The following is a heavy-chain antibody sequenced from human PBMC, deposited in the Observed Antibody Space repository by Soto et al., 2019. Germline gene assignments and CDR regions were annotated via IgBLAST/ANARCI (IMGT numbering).Heavy chain of an antibody. D-gene: IGHD2-15*01. CDR1: GFTFSNAW. V-gene: IGHV3-15*01. J-gene: IGHJ6*03. CDR2: IKSKTDGGTT. Sequence: GGSLRLSCAASGFTFSNAWMSWVRQAPGKGLEWVGRIKSKTDGGTTDYAAPVKGRFTISREDSKNTLYLQMNSLKTEDTAVYYCTSDCSGGSCYSNYYYMDVWGKGTTVTVSS. CDR3: TSDCSGGSCYSNYYYMDV.